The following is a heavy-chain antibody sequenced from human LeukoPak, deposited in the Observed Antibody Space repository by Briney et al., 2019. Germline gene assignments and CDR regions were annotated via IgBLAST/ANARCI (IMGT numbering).Heavy chain of an antibody. Sequence: SETLSLTCTVSGGSISSYYWSWIRQPAGKGLEWIGRIYTSGSTNYNPSLKSRVTMSLDTSKNQFSLKLTSVTAADTAVYYCARESVTTAGLNWFDPWGQGTLVTVSS. D-gene: IGHD6-13*01. CDR2: IYTSGST. J-gene: IGHJ5*02. CDR1: GGSISSYY. CDR3: ARESVTTAGLNWFDP. V-gene: IGHV4-4*07.